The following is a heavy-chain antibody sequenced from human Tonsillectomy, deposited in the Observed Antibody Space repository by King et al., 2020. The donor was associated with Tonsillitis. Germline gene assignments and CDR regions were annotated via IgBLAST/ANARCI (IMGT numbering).Heavy chain of an antibody. Sequence: VQLVESGGGLVKPGGSLRLSCAASGFTFSSYSMNWVRQAPGKGLEWVSSISNSSSYIYYADSLKGRFTISRDNAKNSLYLQMNSLRAEDTAVYYCARSGGQHVQGGYYYYGMDVWGQGTTVTVSS. CDR1: GFTFSSYS. V-gene: IGHV3-21*01. D-gene: IGHD6-6*01. J-gene: IGHJ6*02. CDR2: ISNSSSYI. CDR3: ARSGGQHVQGGYYYYGMDV.